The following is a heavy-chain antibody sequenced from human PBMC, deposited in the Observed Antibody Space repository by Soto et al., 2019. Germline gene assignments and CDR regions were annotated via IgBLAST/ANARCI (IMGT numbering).Heavy chain of an antibody. Sequence: PGGSLRLSCAASGFTFDDYAMHWVRQAPGKGLEWVSGISWNSGSIGYADSVKGRFTISRDNAKNSLYLQMNSLRAEDTALYYCAKVGGYCTNGVCYSYFDYWGQGTLVTVS. CDR3: AKVGGYCTNGVCYSYFDY. D-gene: IGHD2-8*01. CDR2: ISWNSGSI. J-gene: IGHJ4*02. CDR1: GFTFDDYA. V-gene: IGHV3-9*01.